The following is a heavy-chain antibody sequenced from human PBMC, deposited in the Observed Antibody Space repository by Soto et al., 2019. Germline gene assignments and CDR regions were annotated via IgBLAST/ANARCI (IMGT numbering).Heavy chain of an antibody. CDR3: ARANYDILTGYYTFWFDP. CDR2: IYYSGST. V-gene: IGHV4-31*03. J-gene: IGHJ5*02. D-gene: IGHD3-9*01. CDR1: GGSISSGGYY. Sequence: PSETLSLTCTVSGGSISSGGYYWSWIRQHPGKGLEWIGYIYYSGSTYYNPSLKSRVTISVDTSKNQFSLKLSSVTAADTAVYYCARANYDILTGYYTFWFDPWGQGTLVTVSS.